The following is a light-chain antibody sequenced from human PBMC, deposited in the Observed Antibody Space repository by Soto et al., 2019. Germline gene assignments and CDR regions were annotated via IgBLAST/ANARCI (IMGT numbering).Light chain of an antibody. Sequence: QSVLTQPPSVSGAPGQRVTISCTGTRSDIGAGYRVRWYQQVPGAAPKLLIYDNTNRPSEVSARFSASRSGTSASLAITGLQAEDEADYYCQSYDNSLSAVVFGGGTKLTVL. V-gene: IGLV1-40*01. J-gene: IGLJ2*01. CDR2: DNT. CDR1: RSDIGAGYR. CDR3: QSYDNSLSAVV.